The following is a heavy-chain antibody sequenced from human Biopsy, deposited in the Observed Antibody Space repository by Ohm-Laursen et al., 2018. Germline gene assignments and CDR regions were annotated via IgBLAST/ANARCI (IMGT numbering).Heavy chain of an antibody. Sequence: DTLSLTWSVSGGSMTGYEWSWIRLAPGKGLEWIGYIYYSGGTKYNPSLASRVTFSVDMSKSQFSLKLYSVTAADTAVYYCARDLPSSYYYAMDVWGQGTTVTVSS. CDR2: IYYSGGT. CDR3: ARDLPSSYYYAMDV. CDR1: GGSMTGYE. V-gene: IGHV4-59*01. J-gene: IGHJ6*02.